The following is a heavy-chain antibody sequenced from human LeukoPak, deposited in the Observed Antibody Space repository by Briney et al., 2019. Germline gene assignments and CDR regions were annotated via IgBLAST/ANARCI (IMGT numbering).Heavy chain of an antibody. J-gene: IGHJ4*02. Sequence: GGSLRLSCAASGFTFSSYAMHWVRQAPGKGLEWVANIKQDGSKKSYVDSVKGRFTISRDNAKNSLYLQMNSLRAEDTAIYYCTRVGYIDEGIDCWGQGTLVTVSS. V-gene: IGHV3-7*04. CDR1: GFTFSSYA. CDR2: IKQDGSKK. CDR3: TRVGYIDEGIDC. D-gene: IGHD5-24*01.